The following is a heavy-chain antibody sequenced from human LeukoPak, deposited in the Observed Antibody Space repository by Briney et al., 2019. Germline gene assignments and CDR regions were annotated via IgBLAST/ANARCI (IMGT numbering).Heavy chain of an antibody. J-gene: IGHJ6*02. V-gene: IGHV3-7*01. D-gene: IGHD1-26*01. CDR2: IKQDGSEK. CDR3: ARADSGSYPRYYYGMDV. CDR1: GFTFSSYW. Sequence: GGSLRLSCAASGFTFSSYWMSWVRQAPGKGLEWVANIKQDGSEKYYVDSVKGGFTISRDNAKNSLYLQMNSLRAEDTAVYYCARADSGSYPRYYYGMDVWGQGTTVTVSS.